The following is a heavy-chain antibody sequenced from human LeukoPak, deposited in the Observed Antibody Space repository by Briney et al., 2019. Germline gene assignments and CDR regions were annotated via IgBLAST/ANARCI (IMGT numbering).Heavy chain of an antibody. J-gene: IGHJ4*02. CDR1: GYTFTSYG. Sequence: TSVKVSCKASGYTFTSYGISWVRQAPGQGLEWMGWISAYNGNTNYAQKLQGRVTMTTDTSTSTAYMELRSLRSDDTAVYYCAREGYSSSWSPDYFDYWGQGTLVTVSS. V-gene: IGHV1-18*01. CDR2: ISAYNGNT. D-gene: IGHD6-13*01. CDR3: AREGYSSSWSPDYFDY.